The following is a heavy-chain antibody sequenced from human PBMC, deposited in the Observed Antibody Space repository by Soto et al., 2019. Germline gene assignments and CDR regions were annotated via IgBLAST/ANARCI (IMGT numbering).Heavy chain of an antibody. CDR1: GFTVSSNY. CDR2: IYNGGRT. Sequence: SGGSLRLSCVASGFTVSSNYMTWVRQAPGKGLEWVSVIYNGGRTYYADSVKGRFTISRDNSKNTLYLQMNSLRAEDTAVYYCARDDGDHSGMEYWGQGTLVTVSS. V-gene: IGHV3-53*01. J-gene: IGHJ4*02. D-gene: IGHD4-17*01. CDR3: ARDDGDHSGMEY.